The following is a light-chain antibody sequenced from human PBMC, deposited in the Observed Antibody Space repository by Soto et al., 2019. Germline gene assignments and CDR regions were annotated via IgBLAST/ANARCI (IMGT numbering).Light chain of an antibody. Sequence: EIVLTQSPGTLSLSPGERATLSCRASQSVSSSYLAWYQQKPGQAPRLLIYGASSRATGIPDGFSGRGSGTHFSLTISRLETEDFAVYYCQQYGSSRLTFGGGTKVEI. CDR3: QQYGSSRLT. J-gene: IGKJ4*01. CDR1: QSVSSSY. CDR2: GAS. V-gene: IGKV3-20*01.